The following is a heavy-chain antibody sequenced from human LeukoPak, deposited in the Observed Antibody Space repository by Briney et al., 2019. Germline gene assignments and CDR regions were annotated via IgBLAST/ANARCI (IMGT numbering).Heavy chain of an antibody. J-gene: IGHJ4*02. CDR1: GFTVSSNY. D-gene: IGHD6-6*01. CDR2: ISDGGDNT. Sequence: GGSLRLSCAVSGFTVSSNYMSWVRQAPGKGLEWVSAISDGGDNTFYADSVKGRFTISRDNSKNTLYLQMNSLRADDTAVYFCAKRSPYSSSFPKFDYWGQGTLVTVFS. V-gene: IGHV3-23*01. CDR3: AKRSPYSSSFPKFDY.